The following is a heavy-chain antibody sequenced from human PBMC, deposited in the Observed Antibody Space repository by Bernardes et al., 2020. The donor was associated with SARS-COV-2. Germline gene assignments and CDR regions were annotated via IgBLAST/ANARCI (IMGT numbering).Heavy chain of an antibody. Sequence: ASVKVSCKFSGSMLRELSIHWVRQAPGKGLEWMGGFDPEDGETIYAQKFQGRIAMPEDTSTNTAYLELSSLTSDDTAVYYCTILDLPMSEGGGLFDVWGQGTMVTVSS. D-gene: IGHD2-15*01. CDR2: FDPEDGET. V-gene: IGHV1-24*01. J-gene: IGHJ3*01. CDR1: GSMLRELS. CDR3: TILDLPMSEGGGLFDV.